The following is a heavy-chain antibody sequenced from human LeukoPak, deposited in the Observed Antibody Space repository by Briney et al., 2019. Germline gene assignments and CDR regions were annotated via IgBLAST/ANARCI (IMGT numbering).Heavy chain of an antibody. CDR3: ASAKPGYSSGWNGVSDY. CDR1: GYTFTSYD. J-gene: IGHJ4*02. CDR2: MNPNSGNT. V-gene: IGHV1-8*01. D-gene: IGHD6-19*01. Sequence: ASVKVSCKASGYTFTSYDINWVRQATGQGLEWMGWMNPNSGNTGYAQKFQGRVTMTRNTSISTAYMELSSLRSEDTAVYYCASAKPGYSSGWNGVSDYWGQGTLVTVSS.